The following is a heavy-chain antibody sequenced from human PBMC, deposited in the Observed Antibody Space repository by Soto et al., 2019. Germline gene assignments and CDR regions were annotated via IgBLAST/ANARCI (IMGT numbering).Heavy chain of an antibody. D-gene: IGHD3-22*01. Sequence: ASVKVSCKASGYTFTSYDINWVRQATGQGLEWMGWMNPNSGNTGYAQKFQGRVTMTRNTSISTAYMELSSLRSEDTAVYYCAMVYDSSGYYLVLDYWCQGILVTVSS. CDR1: GYTFTSYD. J-gene: IGHJ4*02. CDR2: MNPNSGNT. CDR3: AMVYDSSGYYLVLDY. V-gene: IGHV1-8*01.